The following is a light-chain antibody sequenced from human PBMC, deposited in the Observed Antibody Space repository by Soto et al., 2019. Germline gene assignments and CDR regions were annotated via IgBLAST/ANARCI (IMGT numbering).Light chain of an antibody. Sequence: DIQMTQSPSTLSASVGDGVTITCRASQSISGWLAWYQQKPGKAPKLLIYDVSSLESGVPSRFSGSGSGTDFTLSINRLEPEDFVVYFCQQYGRLPITFGQGTRLEIK. CDR1: QSISGW. V-gene: IGKV1-5*01. J-gene: IGKJ5*01. CDR2: DVS. CDR3: QQYGRLPIT.